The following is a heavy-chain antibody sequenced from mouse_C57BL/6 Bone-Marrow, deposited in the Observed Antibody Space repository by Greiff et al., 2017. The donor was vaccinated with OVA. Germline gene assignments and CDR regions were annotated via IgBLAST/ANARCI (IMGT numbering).Heavy chain of an antibody. D-gene: IGHD1-1*01. CDR1: GYAFSSSW. CDR2: IYPGAGDT. Sequence: VKLVESGPELVKPGASVKISCKASGYAFSSSWMNWVKQRPGKGLEWIGRIYPGAGDTNSNGKFKGKATLTADKSSSTAYMQLSSLTSEDAAVYYCARFDGSSFFDDWGQGTTLTVSS. J-gene: IGHJ2*01. V-gene: IGHV1-82*01. CDR3: ARFDGSSFFDD.